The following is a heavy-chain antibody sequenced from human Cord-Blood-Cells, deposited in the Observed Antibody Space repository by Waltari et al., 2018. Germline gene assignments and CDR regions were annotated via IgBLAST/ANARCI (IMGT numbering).Heavy chain of an antibody. D-gene: IGHD3-22*01. V-gene: IGHV1-18*01. Sequence: QVQLVQSGAEVKKPGASVKVSCKASGYTFTSYGISWVRQAPGQGLEWMGWISAYNVNTNDAQKLQGRVTMTTDTSTSTAYMELRSLRSDDTAVYYCAREVATGYYDSSGYYHDAFDIWGQGTMVTVSS. CDR2: ISAYNVNT. CDR1: GYTFTSYG. CDR3: AREVATGYYDSSGYYHDAFDI. J-gene: IGHJ3*02.